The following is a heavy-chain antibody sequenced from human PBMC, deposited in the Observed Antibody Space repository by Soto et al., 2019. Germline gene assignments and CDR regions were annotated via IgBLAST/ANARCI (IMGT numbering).Heavy chain of an antibody. D-gene: IGHD6-13*01. CDR2: ISGSGGST. V-gene: IGHV3-23*01. CDR3: AKDWEGSRSSILLHYYYYMDV. CDR1: GFTFSSYA. J-gene: IGHJ6*03. Sequence: GGSLRLSCAASGFTFSSYAMSWVRQAPGKGLEWVSAISGSGGSTYHADSVKGRFTISRDNSKNTLYLQMNSLRAEDTAVYYCAKDWEGSRSSILLHYYYYMDVWGKGTTVTVSS.